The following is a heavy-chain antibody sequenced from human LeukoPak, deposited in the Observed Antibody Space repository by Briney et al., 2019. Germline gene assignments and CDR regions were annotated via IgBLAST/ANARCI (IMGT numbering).Heavy chain of an antibody. V-gene: IGHV1-8*01. CDR2: MNPNSGNT. D-gene: IGHD2-2*01. CDR3: ATVPPRGGYCSSTSCRPSNWFDP. CDR1: GYTFTSYD. J-gene: IGHJ5*02. Sequence: ASVKVSCKASGYTFTSYDINWVRQATGQGLEWMGWMNPNSGNTGYAQKFQGRVTMTEDTSTDTAYMELSSLRSEDTAVYYCATVPPRGGYCSSTSCRPSNWFDPWGQGTLVTVSS.